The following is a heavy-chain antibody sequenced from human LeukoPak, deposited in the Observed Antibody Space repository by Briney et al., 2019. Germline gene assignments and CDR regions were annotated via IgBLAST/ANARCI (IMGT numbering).Heavy chain of an antibody. V-gene: IGHV3-15*01. CDR1: EFTFSNAW. J-gene: IGHJ4*02. CDR2: IKSKTDGGTT. Sequence: GGSLRLSCAASEFTFSNAWMSWVRQAPGKGLEWVGRIKSKTDGGTTDYAAPVKGRFTISRDDSKNTLYLQMNSLKTEDTAVYYCTTGITMIVVGPFDYWGQGTLVTVSS. D-gene: IGHD3-22*01. CDR3: TTGITMIVVGPFDY.